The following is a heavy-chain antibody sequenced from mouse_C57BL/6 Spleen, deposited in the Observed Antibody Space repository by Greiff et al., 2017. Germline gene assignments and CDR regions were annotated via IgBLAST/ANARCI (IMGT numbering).Heavy chain of an antibody. V-gene: IGHV1-64*01. CDR1: GYTFTSYG. CDR2: IRPNSGST. Sequence: QVQLQQPGAELVKPGASVKLSCKASGYTFTSYGMHWVKQRPGQGLEWIGMIRPNSGSTNYNEKFKSKATLTVDKAIRTAYMHLSSLTSEDSAVYYCSSPVDYDGCYAMDYWGQGTSVTVSS. D-gene: IGHD2-4*01. CDR3: SSPVDYDGCYAMDY. J-gene: IGHJ4*01.